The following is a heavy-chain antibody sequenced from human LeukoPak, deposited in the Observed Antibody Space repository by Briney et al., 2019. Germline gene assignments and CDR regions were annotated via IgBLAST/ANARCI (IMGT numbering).Heavy chain of an antibody. CDR2: LGSAGDK. Sequence: PGGSLRLSCAASGFTLSDYDIHWVRQAIGKGLDWVSGLGSAGDKYHAGSERGRFTISREGAENSVYLQMNGLRPEDTAIYYCARAKRETSTRPWTSGMDVWGQGTTVTVSS. J-gene: IGHJ6*02. D-gene: IGHD3/OR15-3a*01. V-gene: IGHV3-13*01. CDR1: GFTLSDYD. CDR3: ARAKRETSTRPWTSGMDV.